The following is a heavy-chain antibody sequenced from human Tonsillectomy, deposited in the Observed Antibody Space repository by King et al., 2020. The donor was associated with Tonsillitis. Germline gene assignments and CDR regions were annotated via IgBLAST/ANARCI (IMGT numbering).Heavy chain of an antibody. J-gene: IGHJ6*03. D-gene: IGHD2-15*01. Sequence: VQLVESGGGLVQPGGSLRLSCAASGFSFNNNYMSWVRQAPGKGLEWVSVIYSGGATYYADSVKGRFTISRDNSKNTGYLQMNSLRAEDTAVYYCARAYCSAGPCYSYSYYYYLDVWGKGTTVTVSS. V-gene: IGHV3-66*01. CDR1: GFSFNNNY. CDR2: IYSGGAT. CDR3: ARAYCSAGPCYSYSYYYYLDV.